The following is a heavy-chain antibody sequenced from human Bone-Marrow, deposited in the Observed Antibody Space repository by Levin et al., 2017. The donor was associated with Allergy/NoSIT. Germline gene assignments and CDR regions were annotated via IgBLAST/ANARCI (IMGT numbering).Heavy chain of an antibody. V-gene: IGHV1-8*01. CDR2: MNPSNGNT. Sequence: WASVKVSCKASGYTFINYDINWVRQAAGQGLEWMGWMNPSNGNTGFAQKFQGRLTQISDASITTTYMELSGLESEDSAIYYCARGRVPYGDTDAYDIWGQGTTVIVSS. D-gene: IGHD2-21*02. CDR3: ARGRVPYGDTDAYDI. J-gene: IGHJ3*02. CDR1: GYTFINYD.